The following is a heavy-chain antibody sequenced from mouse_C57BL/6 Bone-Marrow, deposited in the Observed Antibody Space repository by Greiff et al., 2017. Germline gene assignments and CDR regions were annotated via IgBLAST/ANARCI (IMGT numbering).Heavy chain of an antibody. D-gene: IGHD1-1*01. V-gene: IGHV1-63*01. CDR2: IYPGGGYT. Sequence: VQLQQSGAELVRPGTSVKMSCKASGYTFTNYWIGWAKQRPGHGLEWIGDIYPGGGYTNYNEKFKGKATLTADKSSSTAYMQFSSLTSEDSAIYYCARRADYYGSSYWYFDVWGTETTVTVSS. CDR3: ARRADYYGSSYWYFDV. CDR1: GYTFTNYW. J-gene: IGHJ1*03.